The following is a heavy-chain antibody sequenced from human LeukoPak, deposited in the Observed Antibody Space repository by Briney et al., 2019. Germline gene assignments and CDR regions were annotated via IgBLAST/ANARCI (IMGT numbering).Heavy chain of an antibody. CDR3: ARGAPATYYDILTGHRAYYYYYGMDV. Sequence: GGSLRLSCAASGFTFRNYAMNWVRQAPGKGLEWVAFIRYGGSNKYYADTVKALFTIFRDSSKSMVYLQMYRLIVEDTALYYCARGAPATYYDILTGHRAYYYYYGMDVWGQRTTVTVSS. V-gene: IGHV3-30*02. CDR2: IRYGGSNK. D-gene: IGHD3-9*01. CDR1: GFTFRNYA. J-gene: IGHJ6*02.